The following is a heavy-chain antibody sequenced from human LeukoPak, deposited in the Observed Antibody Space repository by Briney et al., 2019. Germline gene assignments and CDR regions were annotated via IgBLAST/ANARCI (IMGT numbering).Heavy chain of an antibody. CDR2: ISAHNGNT. Sequence: ASVKVSCKASGYTFINYGISWVRQAPGQGPEWMGWISAHNGNTNYAQKFQGRVTMTTDTSTSTAYMELRSLRSDDTAVYYCARGPYCGGDCYSGVFGYWGQGTLVTVSS. CDR1: GYTFINYG. J-gene: IGHJ4*02. CDR3: ARGPYCGGDCYSGVFGY. D-gene: IGHD2-21*02. V-gene: IGHV1-18*01.